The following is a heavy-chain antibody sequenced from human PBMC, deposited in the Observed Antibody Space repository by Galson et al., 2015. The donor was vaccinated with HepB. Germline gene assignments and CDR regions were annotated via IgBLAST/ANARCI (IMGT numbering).Heavy chain of an antibody. CDR2: IKQDGSEK. J-gene: IGHJ4*02. V-gene: IGHV3-7*01. D-gene: IGHD3-9*01. CDR1: GLMFDAYW. CDR3: ASVLRNFDWSLGGYFDF. Sequence: SLRLSCAASGLMFDAYWMSWVRQAPGKGLEWVANIKQDGSEKYYVDSVKGRFTISRDNAKNSLYLQMNSLRAEDTAVYYCASVLRNFDWSLGGYFDFWGQGALVTVSS.